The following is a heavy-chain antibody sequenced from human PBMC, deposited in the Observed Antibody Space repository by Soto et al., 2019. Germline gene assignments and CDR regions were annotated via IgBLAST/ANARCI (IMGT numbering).Heavy chain of an antibody. CDR1: GGSISSSSYY. CDR2: IYYSGST. V-gene: IGHV4-39*01. D-gene: IGHD6-13*01. J-gene: IGHJ6*03. CDR3: AWQHRKDYYYYYMDV. Sequence: SETLSLTCTVSGGSISSSSYYWGWIRQPPGKGLEWIGSIYYSGSTYYNPSLKSRVTISVDTSKNQFSLKLSSVTAADTAVYYCAWQHRKDYYYYYMDVWGKGTTVTVSS.